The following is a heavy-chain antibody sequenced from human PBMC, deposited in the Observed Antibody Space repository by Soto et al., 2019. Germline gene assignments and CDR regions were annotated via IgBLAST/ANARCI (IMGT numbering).Heavy chain of an antibody. CDR3: ARKMAPQDYYYGMDV. CDR2: IIPIFGTA. Sequence: SVKVSCKASGGTFSSYAISWVRQAPGQGLEWMGGIIPIFGTANYAQKFQGRVTITADKSTSTAYMELSSLRSEDTAVYYCARKMAPQDYYYGMDVCGQGTPVTVS. J-gene: IGHJ6*02. CDR1: GGTFSSYA. V-gene: IGHV1-69*06. D-gene: IGHD2-8*01.